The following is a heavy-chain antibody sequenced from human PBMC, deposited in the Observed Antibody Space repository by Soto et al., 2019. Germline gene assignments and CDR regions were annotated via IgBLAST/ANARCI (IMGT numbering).Heavy chain of an antibody. CDR1: GFTFSMHS. CDR2: ISRDGRST. CDR3: VKEVNPFISILVVLIFDY. D-gene: IGHD3-22*01. J-gene: IGHJ4*02. Sequence: GGSLRLSCSSPGFTFSMHSMHWVRQTPGKALEYVSAISRDGRSTFYADSVKGRFTISRDNSKNTLYLRMNSLRSDDTAVYYCVKEVNPFISILVVLIFDYWGQGT. V-gene: IGHV3-64D*08.